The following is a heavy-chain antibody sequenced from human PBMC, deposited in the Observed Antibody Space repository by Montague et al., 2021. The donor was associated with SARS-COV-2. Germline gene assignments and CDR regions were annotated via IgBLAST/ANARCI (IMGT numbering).Heavy chain of an antibody. CDR2: IYNSGTT. V-gene: IGHV4-39*01. D-gene: IGHD4-17*01. J-gene: IGHJ5*02. Sequence: SETLSLTCTVSGDSTSCPNCYWGWIPQAPGKGLDWIGTIYNSGTTYYNPSLKSRLTISIDTSKNQFSLKLTSVTAADTAVYYCARHCNYCDHSLDNCFHPWGQGTLVTVSS. CDR3: ARHCNYCDHSLDNCFHP. CDR1: GDSTSCPNCY.